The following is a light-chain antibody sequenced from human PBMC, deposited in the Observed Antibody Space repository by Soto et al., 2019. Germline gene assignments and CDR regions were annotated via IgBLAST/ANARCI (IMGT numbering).Light chain of an antibody. CDR3: SSYTSSSTYV. J-gene: IGLJ1*01. CDR2: EVS. CDR1: SSDVGSYNR. Sequence: QSVLTQPPSVSGSPGQSVTISFTGTSSDVGSYNRVSWYQQPPGTAPKLMIYEVSNRPSGVPDRFSGSKSGNTASLTISGLPAEDEADYYCSSYTSSSTYVFGTGTKVTVL. V-gene: IGLV2-18*02.